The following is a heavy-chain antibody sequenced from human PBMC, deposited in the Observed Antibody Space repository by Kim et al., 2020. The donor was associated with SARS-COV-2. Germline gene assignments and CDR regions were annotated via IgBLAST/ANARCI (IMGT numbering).Heavy chain of an antibody. J-gene: IGHJ4*02. CDR1: GDSMKTSY. CDR2: VYQTVSV. V-gene: IGHV4-59*01. CDR3: ARRPMAATGLDY. Sequence: SETLSLTCNVSGDSMKTSYWTWIRQSPGGGLEWLGYVYQTVSVDYNSSLKGRLTISMDTSKSHVSLQLHSVTAAYSAIYYCARRPMAATGLDYWGQGALVTVSS. D-gene: IGHD6-6*01.